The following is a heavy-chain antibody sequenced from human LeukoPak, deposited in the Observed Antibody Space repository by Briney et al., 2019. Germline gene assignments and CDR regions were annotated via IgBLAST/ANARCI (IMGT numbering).Heavy chain of an antibody. CDR3: ARDRFRYCSGAYCSHFEF. CDR1: GFIFDDYA. V-gene: IGHV3-9*03. D-gene: IGHD2-15*01. CDR2: INWNSGTI. Sequence: GGSLRLSCAASGFIFDDYAMHWVRQAPGKGLEWVSGINWNSGTIGYADSVKGRSTISRDNAKNSLYLQMNSLRADDMAFYYCARDRFRYCSGAYCSHFEFWGQGTLVSVSS. J-gene: IGHJ4*02.